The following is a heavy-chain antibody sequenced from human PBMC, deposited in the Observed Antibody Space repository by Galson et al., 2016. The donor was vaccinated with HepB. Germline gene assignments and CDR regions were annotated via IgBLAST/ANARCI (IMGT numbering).Heavy chain of an antibody. CDR3: ARDQNWQLKFE. D-gene: IGHD1-1*01. CDR2: INGDGSST. J-gene: IGHJ4*02. V-gene: IGHV3-74*01. Sequence: LRLSCAASGFIFNTHWMHWVRQAPGKGLVWVSRINGDGSSTNYADSVKGRFTISRDNAKNTLYLQLNSLRAEDTAVYYCARDQNWQLKFEGGQGTLVTVSP. CDR1: GFIFNTHW.